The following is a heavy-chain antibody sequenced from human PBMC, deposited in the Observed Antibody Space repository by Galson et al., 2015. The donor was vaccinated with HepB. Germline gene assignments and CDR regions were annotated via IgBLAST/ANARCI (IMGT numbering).Heavy chain of an antibody. D-gene: IGHD6-6*01. V-gene: IGHV4-34*01. CDR2: INHSGST. CDR3: ARDHTRGTTYSSSSSIDY. CDR1: GGSFSGYY. Sequence: LSLTCAVYGGSFSGYYWSWTRQPPGKGLEWIGEINHSGSTNYNPSLKSRVTISVDTSKNQFSLKLSSVTAADTAVYYCARDHTRGTTYSSSSSIDYWGQGTLVTVSS. J-gene: IGHJ4*02.